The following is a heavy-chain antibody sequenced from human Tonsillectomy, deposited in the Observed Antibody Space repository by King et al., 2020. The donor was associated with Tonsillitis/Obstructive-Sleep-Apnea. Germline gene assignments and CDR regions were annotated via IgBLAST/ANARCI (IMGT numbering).Heavy chain of an antibody. V-gene: IGHV3-30*04. CDR1: GFTFSSYA. CDR3: ARHRDYGAHCDY. Sequence: VQLVESGGGVVQPGGSLRLSCAASGFTFSSYAMHWVRQAPGKGLEWVALISYDGSNKYYADSVKGRFTISRDNSKNTLYLQMNSLRAEDTAVYYCARHRDYGAHCDYWGQGALVTVSS. J-gene: IGHJ4*02. CDR2: ISYDGSNK. D-gene: IGHD4-17*01.